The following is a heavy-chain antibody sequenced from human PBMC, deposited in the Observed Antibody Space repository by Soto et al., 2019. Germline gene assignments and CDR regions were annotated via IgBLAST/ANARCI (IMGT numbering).Heavy chain of an antibody. V-gene: IGHV3-74*01. J-gene: IGHJ4*02. CDR2: VNEWGTDS. CDR1: GFTFSGSW. Sequence: EVQLVESGGGLVQPGGSLSRSCVASGFTFSGSWMHCVRQAPGKGLVWVSRVNEWGTDSNYADSVKGRFTISRDNGKNTVYLQMNGLRAEDTAVYYCARVAVVTRGIDYWGQGTLVTVSS. CDR3: ARVAVVTRGIDY. D-gene: IGHD6-19*01.